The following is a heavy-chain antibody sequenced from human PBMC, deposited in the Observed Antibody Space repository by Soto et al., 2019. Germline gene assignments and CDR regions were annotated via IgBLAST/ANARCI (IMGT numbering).Heavy chain of an antibody. V-gene: IGHV4-30-4*01. CDR2: IYYSGST. D-gene: IGHD3-22*01. CDR1: GGSISSGDYY. CDR3: AREEYYYDSSGYYDY. J-gene: IGHJ4*02. Sequence: SETLSLTCTVSGGSISSGDYYWSWIRQPPGKGLEWIGYIYYSGSTYYNPSLKSRVTISVDTSKNQFSLKLSSVTAADTAVYYCAREEYYYDSSGYYDYWGQGTLVTVSS.